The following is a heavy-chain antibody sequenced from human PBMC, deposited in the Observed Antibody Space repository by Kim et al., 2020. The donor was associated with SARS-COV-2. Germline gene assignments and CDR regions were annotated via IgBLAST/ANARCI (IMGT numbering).Heavy chain of an antibody. CDR3: ARDPLWYYGSGAGPY. J-gene: IGHJ4*02. Sequence: SETLSLTCTVSGGSISSGDYYWSWIRQPPGKGLEWIGYIYYSGSTYYNPSLKSRVTISLDTSKNQFSLKLSSVTAADTAVYYCARDPLWYYGSGAGPYWGQGTLVTVSS. CDR1: GGSISSGDYY. CDR2: IYYSGST. V-gene: IGHV4-30-4*01. D-gene: IGHD3-10*01.